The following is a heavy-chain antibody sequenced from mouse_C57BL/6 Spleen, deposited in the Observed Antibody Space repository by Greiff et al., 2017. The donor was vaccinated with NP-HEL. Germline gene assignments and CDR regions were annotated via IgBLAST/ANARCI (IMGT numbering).Heavy chain of an antibody. CDR2: ISSGGVYI. V-gene: IGHV5-9-1*02. Sequence: EVKLVASGEGLVKPGGSLKLSCAASGFTFSSYAMSWVRQTPEKRLEWVAYISSGGVYIYYADTVKGRFTISRDNVRNTLYLQMSSRKSEDKAMYYWTRDEDYGSSFYYLDYWGQGTTLTVSS. D-gene: IGHD1-1*01. CDR3: TRDEDYGSSFYYLDY. J-gene: IGHJ2*01. CDR1: GFTFSSYA.